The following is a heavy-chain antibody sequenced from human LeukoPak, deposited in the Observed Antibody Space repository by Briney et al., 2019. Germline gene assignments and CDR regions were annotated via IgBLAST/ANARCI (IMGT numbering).Heavy chain of an antibody. CDR1: GGTFSSYA. Sequence: SVKVSCKASGGTFSSYAISWVRQAPGQGLEWMGGIIPIFGTANYAQKFQGRATITTDESTSTAYMELSSLRSEDTAVYYCASEYSYGPGGNYYYYMDVWGKGTTVTVSS. CDR2: IIPIFGTA. V-gene: IGHV1-69*05. J-gene: IGHJ6*03. D-gene: IGHD5-18*01. CDR3: ASEYSYGPGGNYYYYMDV.